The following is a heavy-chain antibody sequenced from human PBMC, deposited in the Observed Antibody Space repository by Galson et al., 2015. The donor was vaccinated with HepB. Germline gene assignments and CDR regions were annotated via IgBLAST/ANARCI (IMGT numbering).Heavy chain of an antibody. D-gene: IGHD6-6*01. Sequence: SVKVSCKASGYTFMKHGISWVRQAPGQGLEWMGWISINTDYAQKLQGRVTMTTDTSTSTAYMKLTSLRSDDTAVYYCARARYSTSPPDYWGQGTLVTVSS. J-gene: IGHJ4*02. V-gene: IGHV1-18*01. CDR2: ISINT. CDR1: GYTFMKHG. CDR3: ARARYSTSPPDY.